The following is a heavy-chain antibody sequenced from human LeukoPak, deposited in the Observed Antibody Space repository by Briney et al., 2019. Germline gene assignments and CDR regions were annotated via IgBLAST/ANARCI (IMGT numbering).Heavy chain of an antibody. CDR2: IYSGGST. D-gene: IGHD2-2*01. CDR1: GFTFSSNY. CDR3: ARARVPATATPTVRNDY. Sequence: PGGSLRLSCAASGFTFSSNYMSWVRQAPGKGLEWVSVIYSGGSTYYADSVEGRFTISRDNSKNTLYLQMNSLRAEDTAVYYCARARVPATATPTVRNDYWGQGTLVTVSS. J-gene: IGHJ4*02. V-gene: IGHV3-66*02.